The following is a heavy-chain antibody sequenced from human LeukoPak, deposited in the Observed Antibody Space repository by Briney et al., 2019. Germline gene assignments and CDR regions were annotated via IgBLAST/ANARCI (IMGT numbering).Heavy chain of an antibody. CDR1: GGSFSGYY. D-gene: IGHD6-13*01. CDR3: ARHLAATLRRQEPFQN. V-gene: IGHV4-34*01. J-gene: IGHJ1*01. Sequence: PSETLSLTCAVYGGSFSGYYWGWIRQPPEKGLEWIGSIYHSGTTYYKSSLESRVTISVDTSKNQFSLNLSSVTAADTAVYFCARHLAATLRRQEPFQNWGQGILVTVSS. CDR2: IYHSGTT.